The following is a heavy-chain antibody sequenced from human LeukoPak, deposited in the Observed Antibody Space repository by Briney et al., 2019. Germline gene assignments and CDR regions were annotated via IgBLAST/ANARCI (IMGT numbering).Heavy chain of an antibody. CDR3: ATTPGGDTTGYYPWYFDL. V-gene: IGHV3-21*01. CDR2: ISSGSIHI. J-gene: IGHJ2*01. D-gene: IGHD3-22*01. CDR1: GFTFDDYG. Sequence: GGSLRLSCAASGFTFDDYGMSWVRQAPGKGLEWVSSISSGSIHIYYADSVQGRFTISKDNAKSSLYLQMNGLRAEDTAIYYCATTPGGDTTGYYPWYFDLWGRGTLVTVSS.